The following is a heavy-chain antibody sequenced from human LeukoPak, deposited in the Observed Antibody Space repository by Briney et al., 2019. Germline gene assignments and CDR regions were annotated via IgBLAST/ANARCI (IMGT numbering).Heavy chain of an antibody. V-gene: IGHV1-8*03. D-gene: IGHD3-10*01. J-gene: IGHJ6*03. CDR2: MNPNSGNT. CDR3: ARGGDYYGSGSPMARFYYFSYYMEV. Sequence: ASVKVSCKASGYTFTSYDINWVRQATGQGLEWMGWMNPNSGNTGYAQKFQGRVTITRNTSISTAYMELSSLRSEDTAVYYCARGGDYYGSGSPMARFYYFSYYMEVWGKGTPVTVSS. CDR1: GYTFTSYD.